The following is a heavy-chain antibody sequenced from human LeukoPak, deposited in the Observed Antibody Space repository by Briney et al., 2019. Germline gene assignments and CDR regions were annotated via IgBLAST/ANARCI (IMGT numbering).Heavy chain of an antibody. J-gene: IGHJ4*02. CDR3: VRRAGSGASYYFDY. CDR1: GFTFSNYW. CDR2: IKRDGSTT. Sequence: PGGSLTLSCAASGFTFSNYWMHWVRQAPGKGLMWVSGIKRDGSTTIYADSVKGRFTISRDDAKNTLYMEVNSLRDEDTAVYYCVRRAGSGASYYFDYWGQGTLVTVSS. D-gene: IGHD1-26*01. V-gene: IGHV3-74*01.